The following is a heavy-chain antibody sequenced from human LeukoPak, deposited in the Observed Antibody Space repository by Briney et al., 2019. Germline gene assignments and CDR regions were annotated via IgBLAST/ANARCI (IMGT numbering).Heavy chain of an antibody. J-gene: IGHJ4*02. V-gene: IGHV3-33*06. CDR1: GFTFSYYG. CDR2: IWYDGTNK. D-gene: IGHD3-10*01. CDR3: AKDSEELAPPYYFDY. Sequence: PGGSLRLSCVTSGFTFSYYGYHWVRQAPGKGLEWVAAIWYDGTNKYYTDSVEGRFTISRDNSKNTLYLQMNSLRAEDTAVYYCAKDSEELAPPYYFDYWGQGTLVTVSS.